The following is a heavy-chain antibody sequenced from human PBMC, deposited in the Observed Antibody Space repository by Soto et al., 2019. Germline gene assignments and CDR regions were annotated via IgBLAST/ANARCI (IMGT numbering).Heavy chain of an antibody. V-gene: IGHV3-15*01. CDR1: GFMFSSAW. Sequence: EVQVVESGGDLVKPGGPLRLSCVTSGFMFSSAWMSWVRQAPGKGLEWVGRIKSKSDGGARDYAAPVKGRFSISRDDSKNTVYLQMNSLRAEDTAVYYCVEGWNDFWGQGTLVTVSS. CDR2: IKSKSDGGAR. D-gene: IGHD1-1*01. J-gene: IGHJ4*02. CDR3: VEGWNDF.